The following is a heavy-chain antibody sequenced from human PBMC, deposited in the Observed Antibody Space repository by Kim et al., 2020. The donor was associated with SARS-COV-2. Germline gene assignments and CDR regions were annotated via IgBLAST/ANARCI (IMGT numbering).Heavy chain of an antibody. J-gene: IGHJ3*02. CDR3: ARGKYSSSWYDAFDI. V-gene: IGHV1-69*13. CDR1: GGTFSSYA. D-gene: IGHD6-13*01. CDR2: IIPIFGTA. Sequence: SVKVSCKASGGTFSSYAISWVRQAPGQGLEWMGGIIPIFGTANYAQKFQGRVTITADESTSTAYMELSSLRSEDTAVYYCARGKYSSSWYDAFDIWGQGTMVTVSS.